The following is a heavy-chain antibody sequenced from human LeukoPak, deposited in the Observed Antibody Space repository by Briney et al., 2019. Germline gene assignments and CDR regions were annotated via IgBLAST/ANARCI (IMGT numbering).Heavy chain of an antibody. J-gene: IGHJ3*02. CDR1: GGSISSGGYY. D-gene: IGHD3-22*01. CDR3: ARAKDHYDSSGYAFDI. V-gene: IGHV4-31*03. Sequence: SQTLSLTCTVSGGSISSGGYYWSWIRQHPGKGLEWIVYIYYSGSTYYNPSLESRVTISVDTSKNQVSLKVSSVTAADTAVYYCARAKDHYDSSGYAFDIWGQGTMVTVSS. CDR2: IYYSGST.